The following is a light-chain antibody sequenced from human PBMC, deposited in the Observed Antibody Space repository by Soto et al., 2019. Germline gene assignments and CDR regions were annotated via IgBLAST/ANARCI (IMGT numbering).Light chain of an antibody. CDR1: QSISSW. CDR3: QHSGT. J-gene: IGKJ1*01. CDR2: DAS. V-gene: IGKV1-5*01. Sequence: QMTQSPSTLSASVGDRVTITCRASQSISSWLAWYQQKPGKAPKLLIYDASSLESGVPSRFSGSGSGTEFTLTISSLQPDDFATYYCQHSGTFGQGTKVDIK.